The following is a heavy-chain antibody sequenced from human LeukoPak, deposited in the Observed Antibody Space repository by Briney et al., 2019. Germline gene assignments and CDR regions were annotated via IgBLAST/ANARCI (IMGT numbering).Heavy chain of an antibody. J-gene: IGHJ4*02. CDR3: ARAGSSGWYSFDY. CDR2: ISFEGSNK. Sequence: GRALRLSCVASVFTLSSYTMHWVSQAPRKGPEWVALISFEGSNKYYAESVKGRFTISRDNSKNTLYLQMNGLRAEDTAVYYCARAGSSGWYSFDYWGQGTLVTVSP. D-gene: IGHD6-19*01. V-gene: IGHV3-30-3*01. CDR1: VFTLSSYT.